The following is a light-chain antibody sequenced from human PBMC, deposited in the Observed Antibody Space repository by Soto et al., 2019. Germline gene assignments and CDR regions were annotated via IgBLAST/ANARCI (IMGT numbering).Light chain of an antibody. CDR3: HEYNTWPWT. CDR2: GAS. J-gene: IGKJ1*01. V-gene: IGKV3-15*01. Sequence: ETVMTQSPATLSVSPGEGATLSCRASQSLNTNLAWYQQKLGQAPRVLIYGASTRATGIPARFSGSGSGTEFTLNISGLQSEDSGVYFCHEYNTWPWTFGQGTRVEIK. CDR1: QSLNTN.